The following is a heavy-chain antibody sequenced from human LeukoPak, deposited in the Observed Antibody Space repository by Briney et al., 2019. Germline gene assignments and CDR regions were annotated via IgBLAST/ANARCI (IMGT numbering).Heavy chain of an antibody. CDR2: ISHTAST. CDR1: GGSMSHH. Sequence: SETLSLTCTVSGGSMSHHWSWIRQSPGKGLEWIGYISHTASTNYNPSLKSRVTLSINTSKSQLSFQLTSVTAADTAVYYCAREKSPERKTWLQLGAFDVWGQGTVVTVSS. V-gene: IGHV4-59*11. CDR3: AREKSPERKTWLQLGAFDV. J-gene: IGHJ3*01. D-gene: IGHD5-24*01.